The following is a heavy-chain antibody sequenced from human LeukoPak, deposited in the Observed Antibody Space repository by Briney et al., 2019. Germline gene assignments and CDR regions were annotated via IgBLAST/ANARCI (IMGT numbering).Heavy chain of an antibody. V-gene: IGHV3-48*01. Sequence: PGGSLRLSCAASGFTFSSYGINWVRQAPGKGLEWVSYISSSTTTIYYADSVKGRFTISRDNAKKSVYLQMNSLRAEDTAVYYCASTTVTTDYWGQGTLVTVSS. CDR3: ASTTVTTDY. CDR2: ISSSTTTI. D-gene: IGHD4-11*01. J-gene: IGHJ4*02. CDR1: GFTFSSYG.